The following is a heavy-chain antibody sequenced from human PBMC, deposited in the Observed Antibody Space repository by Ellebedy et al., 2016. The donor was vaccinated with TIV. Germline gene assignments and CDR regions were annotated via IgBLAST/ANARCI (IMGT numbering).Heavy chain of an antibody. D-gene: IGHD3-22*01. Sequence: GESLKISCAASGFTFNSYWMSWVCQAPGEGLEWVANINQDGSRIYYVDSVKGRFTISRDNAKNSVYLRMDTLRVEDTAVYHCVRDGAYGDYSPGYYGMDVWGQGTTVTVSS. J-gene: IGHJ6*02. V-gene: IGHV3-7*03. CDR3: VRDGAYGDYSPGYYGMDV. CDR1: GFTFNSYW. CDR2: INQDGSRI.